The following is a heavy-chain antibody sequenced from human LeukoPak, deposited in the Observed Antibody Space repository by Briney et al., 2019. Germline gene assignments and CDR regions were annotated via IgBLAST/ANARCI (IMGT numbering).Heavy chain of an antibody. CDR3: ARDRGLHSKLFDY. Sequence: PSETLSLTRTVSGGSISSGSYYWSWIRQPAGKGLEWIGRIYTSGSTNYSPSLKSRVTISLDTSKNQFSLKLSSVTAADTAVYYCARDRGLHSKLFDYWGQGTLVTVSS. V-gene: IGHV4-61*02. CDR1: GGSISSGSYY. D-gene: IGHD3-10*01. J-gene: IGHJ4*02. CDR2: IYTSGST.